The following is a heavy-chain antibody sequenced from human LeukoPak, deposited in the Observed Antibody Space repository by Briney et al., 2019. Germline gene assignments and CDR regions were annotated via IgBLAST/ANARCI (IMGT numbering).Heavy chain of an antibody. CDR3: ARGTSGYQLPQLYWFDP. V-gene: IGHV3-74*01. CDR2: IKTDGSIT. Sequence: AGGSLRLSCTASGFTFDHYAMHWVRQAPGKGLEWVSRIKTDGSITNYADSVKGRFTISRDNAKNTLYLQMNSLRSDDTAVYYCARGTSGYQLPQLYWFDPWGQGTLVTVSS. CDR1: GFTFDHYA. D-gene: IGHD2-2*01. J-gene: IGHJ5*02.